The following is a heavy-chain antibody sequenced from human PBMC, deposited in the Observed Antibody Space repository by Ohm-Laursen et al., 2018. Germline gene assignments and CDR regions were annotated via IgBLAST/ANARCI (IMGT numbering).Heavy chain of an antibody. J-gene: IGHJ3*02. CDR2: TRNKANSYTT. Sequence: SLRLSCAASGFTFSDHYMDWVRQAPGKGLEWVGRTRNKANSYTTEYAASVKGRFTISRDDSKNSLYLQMNSVKTEDTAVYYCAREGLGRKAFDIWGQGTMVTVSS. CDR1: GFTFSDHY. CDR3: AREGLGRKAFDI. D-gene: IGHD1-14*01. V-gene: IGHV3-72*01.